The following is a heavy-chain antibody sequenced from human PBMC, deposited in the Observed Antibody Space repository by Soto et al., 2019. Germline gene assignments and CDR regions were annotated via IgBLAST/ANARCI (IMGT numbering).Heavy chain of an antibody. Sequence: QVQLVESGGGVVQPGRSLRLSCAASGFTFSSYGMHWVRQAPGKGLEWVAVISYDGSNKYYADSVKGRFTISRDNSKNTLYLQMNSLRAEDTAVYYCAKDVPPDCSTSCYTSGMDVWGQGTTVTVSS. D-gene: IGHD2-2*02. CDR2: ISYDGSNK. CDR1: GFTFSSYG. V-gene: IGHV3-30*18. CDR3: AKDVPPDCSTSCYTSGMDV. J-gene: IGHJ6*02.